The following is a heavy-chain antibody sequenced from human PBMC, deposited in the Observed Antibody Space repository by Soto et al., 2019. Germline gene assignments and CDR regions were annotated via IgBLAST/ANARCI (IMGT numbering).Heavy chain of an antibody. D-gene: IGHD2-2*01. Sequence: QVQLVQSGAEVQKPGSSVKVSCNASGGTFSSYAISWVRQAPGQGLEWMGGIIPIFGTANYAQKFQGRVTITADESTSTAYMELSRLRSEDTAVYYCARVVVVPAAITIYYYYGMDVWGQGTTVTVSS. CDR1: GGTFSSYA. CDR3: ARVVVVPAAITIYYYYGMDV. CDR2: IIPIFGTA. J-gene: IGHJ6*02. V-gene: IGHV1-69*01.